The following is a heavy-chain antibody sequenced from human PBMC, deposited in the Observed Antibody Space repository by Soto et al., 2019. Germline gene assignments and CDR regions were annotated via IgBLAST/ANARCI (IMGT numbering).Heavy chain of an antibody. Sequence: SVKVSCKASGYTFTGYYMHWVRQAPGQGLEWMGWINPNSGGTNYAQKFQGRVTMTRDTSISTAYMELSRLRSDDTAVYYCAGAREMATTRFDYWGQGTLVTVSS. V-gene: IGHV1-2*02. CDR1: GYTFTGYY. J-gene: IGHJ4*02. CDR3: AGAREMATTRFDY. D-gene: IGHD5-12*01. CDR2: INPNSGGT.